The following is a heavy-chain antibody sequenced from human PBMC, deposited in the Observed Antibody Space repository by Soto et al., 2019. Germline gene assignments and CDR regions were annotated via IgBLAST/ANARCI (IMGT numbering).Heavy chain of an antibody. J-gene: IGHJ5*02. Sequence: SETLSLTCAVYGGSFSGYYWSWIRHPPGKGLEWIGEINHSGSTNYNPSLKSRVTISVDTSKNQFSLKLSSVTAADTAVYYCASTLLGYCSGGSCLTNWFDPWGQGTLVTVSS. CDR2: INHSGST. D-gene: IGHD2-15*01. V-gene: IGHV4-34*01. CDR1: GGSFSGYY. CDR3: ASTLLGYCSGGSCLTNWFDP.